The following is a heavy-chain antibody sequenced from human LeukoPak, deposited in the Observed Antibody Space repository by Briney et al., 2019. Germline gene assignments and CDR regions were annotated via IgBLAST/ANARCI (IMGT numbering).Heavy chain of an antibody. V-gene: IGHV4-4*07. D-gene: IGHD6-13*01. CDR2: LYSSGYT. J-gene: IGHJ5*02. Sequence: TSETLSPTCHVSGCSMSSYDWSWLRQPAGKGLEWIGRLYSSGYTNCNPSLQSRVTMSVDTSKNQLSLKLRSVTAADTAVYYCAKERPAAGSTGSDPWGQGTLVTVSS. CDR1: GCSMSSYD. CDR3: AKERPAAGSTGSDP.